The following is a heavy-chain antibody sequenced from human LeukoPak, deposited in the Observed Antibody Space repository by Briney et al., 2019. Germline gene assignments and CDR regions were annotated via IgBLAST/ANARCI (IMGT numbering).Heavy chain of an antibody. J-gene: IGHJ6*02. V-gene: IGHV4-34*01. Sequence: SETLSLTCAVYGGSFSGYYWSWIRQPPGKGLEWIGEINHSGSTNYNPSLKSRVTISVDTSKNQFSLKLSSVTAADTAVYYCARAGLLHSRSRRGCGMDVWGQGTTVTVSS. D-gene: IGHD4-11*01. CDR3: ARAGLLHSRSRRGCGMDV. CDR2: INHSGST. CDR1: GGSFSGYY.